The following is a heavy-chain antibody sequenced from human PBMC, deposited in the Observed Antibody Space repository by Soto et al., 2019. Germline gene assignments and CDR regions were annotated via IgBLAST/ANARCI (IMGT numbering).Heavy chain of an antibody. CDR3: AKRSSSFTFDY. D-gene: IGHD6-6*01. V-gene: IGHV3-23*01. CDR1: GFTFSSYA. Sequence: EVQLLESGGGLVQPGASLRLSCAASGFTFSSYAMSWVRQAPGKGLEWVSVISGSDDSTYYADSVKGRFTISRDNSKNTLYLQMNSLGVEDTAVYYCAKRSSSFTFDYWGQGTLVTVSS. CDR2: ISGSDDST. J-gene: IGHJ4*02.